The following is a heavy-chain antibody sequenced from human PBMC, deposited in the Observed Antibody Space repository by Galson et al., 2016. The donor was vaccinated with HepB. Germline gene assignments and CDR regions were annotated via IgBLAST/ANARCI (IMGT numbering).Heavy chain of an antibody. V-gene: IGHV3-23*01. Sequence: SLRLSCAGSGFTFRRYAMTCVRQAPGQGLEWVSTICGSGDSTYYADSLKGRFRISRDNSKNTLYLQVNSLRAEDTAVYYCAKGGYSHDYWGQGTLVTVSS. CDR1: GFTFRRYA. CDR2: ICGSGDST. J-gene: IGHJ4*02. CDR3: AKGGYSHDY. D-gene: IGHD1-1*01.